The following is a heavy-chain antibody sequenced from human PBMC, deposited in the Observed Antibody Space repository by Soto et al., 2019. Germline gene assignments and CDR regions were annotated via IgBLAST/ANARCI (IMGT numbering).Heavy chain of an antibody. J-gene: IGHJ5*02. V-gene: IGHV1-24*01. CDR2: FDPEDGET. Sequence: ASVKVSCKVSGYTPTELSMHWVRQAPGKGLEGKGGFDPEDGETIYAQKFQGRITMTEDTSKDTAYKKLSNLKNDDTAVYYCAREPPRATAGLNYFDPWGQGTLVTVSS. D-gene: IGHD6-13*01. CDR1: GYTPTELS. CDR3: AREPPRATAGLNYFDP.